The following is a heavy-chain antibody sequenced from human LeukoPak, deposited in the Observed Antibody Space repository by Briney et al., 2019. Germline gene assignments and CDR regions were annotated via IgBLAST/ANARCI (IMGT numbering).Heavy chain of an antibody. CDR3: ARTTGTPGDLDY. D-gene: IGHD1-1*01. V-gene: IGHV1-46*01. CDR2: ISPSGGST. J-gene: IGHJ4*02. Sequence: ASVKVSCKAFGYTFTSNYMHWVRQAPGQGPEWMGVISPSGGSTTYAHKFQGRVTLTRDMSTSTDYLELSSLRSEDTAVYYCARTTGTPGDLDYWGQGTLVTVSS. CDR1: GYTFTSNY.